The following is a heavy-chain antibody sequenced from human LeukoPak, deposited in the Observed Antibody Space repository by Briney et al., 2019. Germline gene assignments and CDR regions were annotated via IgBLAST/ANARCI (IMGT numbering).Heavy chain of an antibody. V-gene: IGHV1-2*02. D-gene: IGHD2-8*02. J-gene: IGHJ4*02. CDR3: ARWGCTGFSFVDY. Sequence: GASVKVSCKASGYTFTGYYMNWVRQAPGQGLEWMGWINPNSGGTNYAQKFQGRVTMTRDTSISTAYMELSRLRSDDTAVYYCARWGCTGFSFVDYWGQGTLVTVSS. CDR2: INPNSGGT. CDR1: GYTFTGYY.